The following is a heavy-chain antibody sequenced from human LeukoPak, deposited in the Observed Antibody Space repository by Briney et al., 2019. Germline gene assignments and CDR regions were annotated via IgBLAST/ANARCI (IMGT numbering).Heavy chain of an antibody. V-gene: IGHV3-7*03. CDR2: VNRDGSET. J-gene: IGHJ6*02. Sequence: RPGGSLRLSCAASGFALSSHWMTWVRQVPGRGPEWVANVNRDGSETYYLDSVKGRFTISKDNAKNSLYLQMNSLRAEDTALYHCARNNGMNVGGQGTTVIVSS. CDR3: ARNNGMNV. CDR1: GFALSSHW.